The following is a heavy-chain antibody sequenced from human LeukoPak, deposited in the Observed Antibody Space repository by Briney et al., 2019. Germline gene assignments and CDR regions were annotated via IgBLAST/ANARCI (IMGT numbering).Heavy chain of an antibody. D-gene: IGHD3-16*01. CDR2: IYWDDDK. CDR3: AHRRRGNTYGYVDY. CDR1: GFSLSTRGVG. V-gene: IGHV2-5*02. J-gene: IGHJ4*02. Sequence: ESGPTLVNPTQTLTLTCTFSGFSLSTRGVGVGWIRQPPGKALEWLAIIYWDDDKRYSPSLKSRLTITKDTSKNQVVLTMTNMDPVDTATYYCAHRRRGNTYGYVDYWGQGALVTVSS.